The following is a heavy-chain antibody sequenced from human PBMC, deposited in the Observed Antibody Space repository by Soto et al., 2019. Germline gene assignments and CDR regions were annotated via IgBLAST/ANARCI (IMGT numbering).Heavy chain of an antibody. CDR1: GFTFSSYA. V-gene: IGHV3-30-3*01. CDR3: AGSMVRGVIYSNY. J-gene: IGHJ4*02. CDR2: ISYDGSNK. Sequence: QVQLVESGGGVVQPGRSLRLSCAASGFTFSSYAMHWVRQAPGKGLEWVAVISYDGSNKYYADSVKGRFTISRDNSKNTLYLRMNSLRAEDTAVYYCAGSMVRGVIYSNYWGQGTLVTVSS. D-gene: IGHD3-10*01.